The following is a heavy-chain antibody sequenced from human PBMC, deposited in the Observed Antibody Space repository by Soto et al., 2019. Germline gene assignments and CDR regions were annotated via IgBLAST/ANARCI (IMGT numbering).Heavy chain of an antibody. V-gene: IGHV1-8*01. J-gene: IGHJ6*02. CDR1: GYTFTSYD. CDR3: AIRAGHDYYYGMDV. CDR2: LNPNSGNR. Sequence: QVQLVQSGAEVKKPGASVKVSCKASGYTFTSYDINWVRQATGQGLEWMGWLNPNSGNRGFAQNFQGRVTMSSDTSISTAYMDLSSLRSEDTAVYYCAIRAGHDYYYGMDVWGQRTTVTVS. D-gene: IGHD5-12*01.